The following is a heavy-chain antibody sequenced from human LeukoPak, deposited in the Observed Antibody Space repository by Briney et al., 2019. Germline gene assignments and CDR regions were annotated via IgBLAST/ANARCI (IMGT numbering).Heavy chain of an antibody. D-gene: IGHD3-22*01. Sequence: SETLSLTCIVSGGSISSYYWSWIRQPPGKGLEWIGYIYYSGSTNYNPSLKSRVTISVDTSKKQFSLKLSSVTAADTAVYYCARYYDSSDYYLADAFDIWGQGTTVTVSS. CDR2: IYYSGST. V-gene: IGHV4-59*01. CDR1: GGSISSYY. J-gene: IGHJ3*02. CDR3: ARYYDSSDYYLADAFDI.